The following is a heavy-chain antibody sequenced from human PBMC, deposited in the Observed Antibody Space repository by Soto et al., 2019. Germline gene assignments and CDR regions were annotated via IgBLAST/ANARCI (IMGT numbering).Heavy chain of an antibody. CDR1: GFTFSSYA. J-gene: IGHJ4*02. D-gene: IGHD2-21*02. Sequence: EVQLLESGGGLVQPGGSLRLSCAASGFTFSSYAMSWVRQAPGKGLEWVSAISGSGGSTYYADSVQGRFTISRDNTKNRLFLRMKSLSAEDTAVYYCAKDPRHIVVVTAIEDYWGQGTLVTVSS. CDR3: AKDPRHIVVVTAIEDY. CDR2: ISGSGGST. V-gene: IGHV3-23*01.